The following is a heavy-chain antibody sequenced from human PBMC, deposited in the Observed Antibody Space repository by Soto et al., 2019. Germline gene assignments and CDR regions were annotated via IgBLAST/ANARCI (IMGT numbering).Heavy chain of an antibody. V-gene: IGHV3-33*01. J-gene: IGHJ4*02. CDR1: GFTFSSYG. D-gene: IGHD6-6*01. Sequence: PGGSLRLSCAASGFTFSSYGMHWVRQAPGKGLEWVAVIWYDGSNKYYADSVKGRFTISRDNSKNTLYLQMNSLRAEDTAVYYCARALGIAARPIDYWGQGTLVTVSS. CDR3: ARALGIAARPIDY. CDR2: IWYDGSNK.